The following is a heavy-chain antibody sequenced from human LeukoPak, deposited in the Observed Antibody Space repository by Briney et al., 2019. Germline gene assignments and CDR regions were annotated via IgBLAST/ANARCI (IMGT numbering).Heavy chain of an antibody. CDR2: ISAYNGNT. J-gene: IGHJ6*02. CDR1: GYTFTSYG. D-gene: IGHD6-19*01. Sequence: GASVKVSCKASGYTFTSYGISWVRQAPGQGLEWMGWISAYNGNTNYAQKLQGRVTMTTDTSTSTAYMELRSLRSDDTAVYYCARGIAVGPRDPWVYYYGMDVWGQGTTVTVSS. V-gene: IGHV1-18*01. CDR3: ARGIAVGPRDPWVYYYGMDV.